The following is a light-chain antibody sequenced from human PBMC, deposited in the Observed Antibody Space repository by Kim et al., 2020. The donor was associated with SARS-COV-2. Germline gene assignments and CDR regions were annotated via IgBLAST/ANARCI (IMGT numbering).Light chain of an antibody. J-gene: IGLJ3*02. V-gene: IGLV3-1*01. CDR3: QAWDSSTGV. Sequence: SYELTQPPSVSVSPGQTASITCSGDKLGDKYACWYQQKPGQPPVLVIYQDSKRPSGIPERFSGSNSGNTATLTISGTQAMDEADYYCQAWDSSTGVFGGGTKLTVL. CDR1: KLGDKY. CDR2: QDS.